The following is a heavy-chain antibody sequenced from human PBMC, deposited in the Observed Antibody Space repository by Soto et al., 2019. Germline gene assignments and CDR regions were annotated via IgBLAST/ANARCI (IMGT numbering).Heavy chain of an antibody. V-gene: IGHV1-69*13. Sequence: ASVKVSCKASGGTFSSYAISWVRQAPGQGLEWMGGIIPIFGTANYAQKFQGRVTITADESTSTAYMELSSLRSEDTAVYYCAGSIVVVVAATQDYYGMDVWGQGTTVTVSS. D-gene: IGHD2-15*01. CDR1: GGTFSSYA. CDR2: IIPIFGTA. J-gene: IGHJ6*02. CDR3: AGSIVVVVAATQDYYGMDV.